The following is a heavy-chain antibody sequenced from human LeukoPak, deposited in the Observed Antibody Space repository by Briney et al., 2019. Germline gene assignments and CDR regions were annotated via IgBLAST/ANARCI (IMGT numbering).Heavy chain of an antibody. J-gene: IGHJ3*02. CDR2: INNDGSDT. Sequence: GGSLRLSCAASGFSISSYWMHWVRQAPGQELVWVSRINNDGSDTSYADSVKGRFTISRDNAKNTLYLQMNGLRAENTAVYYCARVMPGTDAFDIWGQWTMVTVSS. D-gene: IGHD2-2*01. V-gene: IGHV3-74*01. CDR3: ARVMPGTDAFDI. CDR1: GFSISSYW.